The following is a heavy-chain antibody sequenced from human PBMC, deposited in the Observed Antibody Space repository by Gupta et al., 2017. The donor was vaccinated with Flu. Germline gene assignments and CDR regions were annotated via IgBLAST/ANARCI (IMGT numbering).Heavy chain of an antibody. D-gene: IGHD1-7*01. CDR2: IIPILGIA. Sequence: QVQLVQSGAEVKKPGSSVKVSCKASGGTFSSYTISWVRQAPGQGLEWMGRIIPILGIANYAQKFQGRVTITADKSTSTAYMELSSLRSEDTAVYYCARDITGTTPSPWGQGTLVTVSS. J-gene: IGHJ5*02. CDR1: GGTFSSYT. V-gene: IGHV1-69*08. CDR3: ARDITGTTPSP.